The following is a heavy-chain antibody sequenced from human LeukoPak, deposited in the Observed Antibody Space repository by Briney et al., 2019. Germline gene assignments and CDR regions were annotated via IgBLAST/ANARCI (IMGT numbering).Heavy chain of an antibody. D-gene: IGHD3-22*01. J-gene: IGHJ4*02. Sequence: SETLSLTCAVSGYSISSDNYYVCIRQPPGQRLEGTGVIYHSGSTYYNASLKSRVTMSVDTSKNKFYLKLSCVTAADTAVYYFVRDPRGTSSSDYLTRIDDWGQGTLVTVSS. CDR2: IYHSGST. V-gene: IGHV4-38-2*02. CDR1: GYSISSDNY. CDR3: VRDPRGTSSSDYLTRIDD.